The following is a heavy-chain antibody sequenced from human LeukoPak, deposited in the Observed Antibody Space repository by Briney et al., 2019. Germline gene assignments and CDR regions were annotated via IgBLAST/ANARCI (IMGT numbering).Heavy chain of an antibody. D-gene: IGHD4-17*01. CDR3: ARDRYGDENY. CDR1: GFTFSSYE. V-gene: IGHV3-48*03. J-gene: IGHJ4*02. Sequence: TGGSLRLSCAASGFTFSSYEMNWVRQAPGKGLEWVSYISSSGDSIYHADSVKGRFTISRDNAKKSLYLQMNSLRDEDTGVYYCARDRYGDENYWGQGTLVTISS. CDR2: ISSSGDSI.